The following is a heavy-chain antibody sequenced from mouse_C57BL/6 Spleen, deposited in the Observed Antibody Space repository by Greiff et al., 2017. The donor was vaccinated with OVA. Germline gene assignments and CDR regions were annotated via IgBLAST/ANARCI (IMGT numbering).Heavy chain of an antibody. CDR2: ISSGSSTI. J-gene: IGHJ3*01. V-gene: IGHV5-17*01. Sequence: DVMLVESGGGLVKPGGSLKLSCAASGFTFSDYGMHWVRQAPEKGLEWVAYISSGSSTIYYSDTVKGRFTISRDKAKNTLFLQMTSLRSEDTAMYYCAKCAWFAYWGQGTLVTVSA. CDR1: GFTFSDYG. CDR3: AKCAWFAY.